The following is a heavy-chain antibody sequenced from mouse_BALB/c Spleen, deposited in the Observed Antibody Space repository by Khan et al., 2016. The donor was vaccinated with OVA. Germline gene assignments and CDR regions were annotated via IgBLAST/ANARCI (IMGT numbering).Heavy chain of an antibody. Sequence: QVQLKESGAELMRPGASVKVSCKPSGYIFTNYWIHWVKQRSGQGLEWIARIYPGTDNTYYNEKLKDKATLHVDKSSSTAYMQLSSLKSEDSAVYFCAREEALYYFDYWGQGTTLTVSS. CDR2: IYPGTDNT. J-gene: IGHJ2*01. CDR3: AREEALYYFDY. D-gene: IGHD3-2*02. CDR1: GYIFTNYW. V-gene: IGHV1-76*01.